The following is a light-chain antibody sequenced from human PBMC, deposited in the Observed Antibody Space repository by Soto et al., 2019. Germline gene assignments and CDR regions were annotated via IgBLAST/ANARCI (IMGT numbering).Light chain of an antibody. CDR3: QLYGGSHMFS. CDR1: QSVSSSY. CDR2: GAS. V-gene: IGKV3-20*01. J-gene: IGKJ2*01. Sequence: EIVLTQSPGTLSLSPGERATLSCRASQSVSSSYLAWYQQKPGQAPRLLIFGASSGATGIPDRFSGSGSGTDFTLTISRLEPEDFAVYYCQLYGGSHMFSFGQGTKLEIK.